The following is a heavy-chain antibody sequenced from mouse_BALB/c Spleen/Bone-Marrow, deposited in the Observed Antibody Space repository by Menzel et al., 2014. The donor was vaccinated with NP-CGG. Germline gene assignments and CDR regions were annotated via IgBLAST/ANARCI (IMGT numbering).Heavy chain of an antibody. CDR1: GFTFGDAW. CDR3: SRISGIGMDY. V-gene: IGHV6-6*01. D-gene: IGHD3-2*02. J-gene: IGHJ4*01. CDR2: IRSKAINHAS. Sequence: EVKLVESGGGLVQPGGSMKLSCAASGFTFGDAWMDWVRQSPAKGLEWVAEIRSKAINHASYYAESVKGRFTISRDDSKSSFYLQMNSLRAEDTGIYYRSRISGIGMDYWGQGTSVTASS.